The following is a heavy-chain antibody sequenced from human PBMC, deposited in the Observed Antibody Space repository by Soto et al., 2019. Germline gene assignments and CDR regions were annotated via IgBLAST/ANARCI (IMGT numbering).Heavy chain of an antibody. J-gene: IGHJ4*02. Sequence: GASVKVSCKASGYTFTSYGISWVRQAPGQGLEWMGWISAYNGNTNYAQKLQGRVTMTTDTSTSTAYMELRSLRSDDTAAYYCARDRSGAVAANYFDYWGQGTLVTVSS. CDR3: ARDRSGAVAANYFDY. D-gene: IGHD6-19*01. V-gene: IGHV1-18*04. CDR1: GYTFTSYG. CDR2: ISAYNGNT.